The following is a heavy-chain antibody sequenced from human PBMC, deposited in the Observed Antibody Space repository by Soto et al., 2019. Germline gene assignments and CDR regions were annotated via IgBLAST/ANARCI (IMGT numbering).Heavy chain of an antibody. J-gene: IGHJ4*02. D-gene: IGHD3-22*01. Sequence: PGGSLRLSCVASGFTFSNYNMNWVRQAPGKGLEWVGRSRDKPQGYSTAYAASVKGRFTTSRDESKNSAYLQMNSLKTEDTAVYYCVRATYFSDSSGYTRCLDYWGQGTLVTVSS. CDR2: SRDKPQGYST. CDR1: GFTFSNYN. V-gene: IGHV3-72*01. CDR3: VRATYFSDSSGYTRCLDY.